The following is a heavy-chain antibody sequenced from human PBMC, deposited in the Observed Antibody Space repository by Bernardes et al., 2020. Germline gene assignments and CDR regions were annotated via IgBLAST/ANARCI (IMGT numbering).Heavy chain of an antibody. V-gene: IGHV4-59*01. Sequence: SETLSLTCTVSGGSISSYYWSWIRQPPGKGLEWIGYIYYSGITNYNPSLKSRVTISVDTSKNQFSLKLSSVTAADTAVYYCARDPQRARTKTSYWYFDLWGRGTLVTVSS. D-gene: IGHD1-7*01. CDR2: IYYSGIT. CDR3: ARDPQRARTKTSYWYFDL. CDR1: GGSISSYY. J-gene: IGHJ2*01.